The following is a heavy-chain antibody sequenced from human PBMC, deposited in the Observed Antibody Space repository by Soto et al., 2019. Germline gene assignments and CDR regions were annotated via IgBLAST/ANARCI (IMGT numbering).Heavy chain of an antibody. CDR1: RLIFSIYD. CDR3: AGEPKGGTYDMDV. J-gene: IGHJ6*02. CDR2: IWSDGSRQ. V-gene: IGHV3-33*01. Sequence: ESGGGVVQPGTSLRLSCAASRLIFSIYDMHWVRQAPGKGLEWVALIWSDGSRQYYGDSVKGRFTISRDNSKNTLYLQMNSLRVEDTAVYYCAGEPKGGTYDMDVWGQGTTVTVSS. D-gene: IGHD3-16*01.